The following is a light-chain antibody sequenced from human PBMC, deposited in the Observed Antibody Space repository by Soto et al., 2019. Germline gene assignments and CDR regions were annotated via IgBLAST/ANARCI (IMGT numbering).Light chain of an antibody. CDR3: SSDTTPSTLV. Sequence: QSALTQPASVSGSPGQSITISCTGSSSDVGYYNYVSWYQQLPGKAPKLMISEVSNRPSGVSNRFSGSKSGTTASLTISGLQAEDEADYYCSSDTTPSTLVFGGGTKLTVL. V-gene: IGLV2-14*01. CDR1: SSDVGYYNY. J-gene: IGLJ3*02. CDR2: EVS.